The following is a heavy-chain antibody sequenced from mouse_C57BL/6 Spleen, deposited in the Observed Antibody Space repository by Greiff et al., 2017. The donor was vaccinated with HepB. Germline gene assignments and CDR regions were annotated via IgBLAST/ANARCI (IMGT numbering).Heavy chain of an antibody. CDR3: ERGGEKNCFAY. CDR2: INPGSGGT. V-gene: IGHV1-54*01. CDR1: GYAFTNYW. J-gene: IGHJ3*01. Sequence: VQLQQSGAELVRPGTSVKVSCKASGYAFTNYWIEWVKQRPGQGLEWIGEINPGSGGTNYNEKFKGKATLTADKSSSTAYMQLSSLTSEDSAVYFCERGGEKNCFAYWGQGTLVTVSA.